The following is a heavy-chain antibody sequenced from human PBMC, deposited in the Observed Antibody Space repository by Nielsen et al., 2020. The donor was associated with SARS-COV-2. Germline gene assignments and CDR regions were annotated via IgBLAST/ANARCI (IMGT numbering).Heavy chain of an antibody. D-gene: IGHD6-19*01. Sequence: SLKISCAASGFTFSSYAMHWVRQAPGKGLEWVAVISYDGSNKYYADSVKGRFTISRDNSKNTLYLQMNSLRAEDTAVYYCAKDFGSGPRGYYYYGMDVWGQGTTVTVSS. CDR3: AKDFGSGPRGYYYYGMDV. CDR1: GFTFSSYA. V-gene: IGHV3-30-3*01. J-gene: IGHJ6*02. CDR2: ISYDGSNK.